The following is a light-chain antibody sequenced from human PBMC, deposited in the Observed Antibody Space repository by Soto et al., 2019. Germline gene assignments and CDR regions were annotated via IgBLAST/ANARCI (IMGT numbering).Light chain of an antibody. CDR3: ASYTSTSTLLV. CDR1: SSDIGRYNY. Sequence: QSALTQPASVSGSPGQSITISCTGTSSDIGRYNYVSWYQQHPGKAPRLVISGVNKRPSGISNRLAGSKSGNPASLTISGLQADDEAIYYCASYTSTSTLLVFGGGTQLTVL. CDR2: GVN. J-gene: IGLJ2*01. V-gene: IGLV2-14*01.